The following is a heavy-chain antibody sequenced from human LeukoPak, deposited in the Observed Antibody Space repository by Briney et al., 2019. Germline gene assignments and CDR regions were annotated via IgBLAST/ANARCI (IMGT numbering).Heavy chain of an antibody. J-gene: IGHJ1*01. CDR1: GGSFSGYY. CDR2: INHSGST. Sequence: SETLSLTCAVYGGSFSGYYWSWICQPPGKGLEWIGEINHSGSTNYNPSLKSRVTISVDTSKNQFSLKLSSATAADTAVYYCARVYSSSWYTSEYFQHWGQGTLVTVSS. V-gene: IGHV4-34*01. CDR3: ARVYSSSWYTSEYFQH. D-gene: IGHD6-13*01.